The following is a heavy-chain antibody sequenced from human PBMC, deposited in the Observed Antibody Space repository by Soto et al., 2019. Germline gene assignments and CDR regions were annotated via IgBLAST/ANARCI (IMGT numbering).Heavy chain of an antibody. CDR2: IYWDDDK. J-gene: IGHJ4*02. CDR1: GFSLTTSGVG. CDR3: AHRVLRTVFGLVTTTAIYFDF. Sequence: QITLNESGPTVVRPTETLTLTCRFSGFSLTTSGVGVGWIRQSPGKAPEWLALIYWDDDKRYSASLKSRLTITKESAKNQVVLPVSDLDPTYTATYYCAHRVLRTVFGLVTTTAIYFDFWCQGTPVAVSS. V-gene: IGHV2-5*02. D-gene: IGHD3-3*01.